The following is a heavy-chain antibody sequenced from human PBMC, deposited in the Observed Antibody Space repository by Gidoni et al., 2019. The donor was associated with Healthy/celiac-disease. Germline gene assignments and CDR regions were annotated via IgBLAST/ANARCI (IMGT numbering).Heavy chain of an antibody. D-gene: IGHD2-21*02. J-gene: IGHJ4*02. V-gene: IGHV3-21*01. CDR1: GFTFSSYS. CDR2: ISSSSSYI. CDR3: ARDGIVVVTAIPEYYFDY. Sequence: EVQLVESGGGLVKPGGSLRLSCAASGFTFSSYSMTWVRQAPGKGLEWVSSISSSSSYIYYADSVKGRFTISRDNAKNSLYLQMNSLRAEDTAVYYCARDGIVVVTAIPEYYFDYWGQGTLVTVSS.